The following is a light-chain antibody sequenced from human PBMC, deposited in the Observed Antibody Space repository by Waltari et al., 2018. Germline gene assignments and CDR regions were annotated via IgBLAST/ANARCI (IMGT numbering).Light chain of an antibody. J-gene: IGKJ4*01. CDR3: QQRRNWPLT. CDR1: QSIHNY. V-gene: IGKV3-11*01. Sequence: DIVLTQSPATLSLSPGERATLSCRASQSIHNYLAWYQQKPGQAPRLLIYDTSNRATGISARVSGSWFGTDFTLTISSLEPEDFAVYYCQQRRNWPLTFGGGTKVEIK. CDR2: DTS.